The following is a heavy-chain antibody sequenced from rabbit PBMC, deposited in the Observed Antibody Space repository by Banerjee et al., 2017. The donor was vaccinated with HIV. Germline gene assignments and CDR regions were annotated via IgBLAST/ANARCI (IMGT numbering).Heavy chain of an antibody. D-gene: IGHD1-1*01. CDR2: INTGSGGA. CDR1: GFTLSSSYD. CDR3: ARGGDSDSGYAFNL. V-gene: IGHV1S45*01. Sequence: QEQLEESGGGLVKPGGTLTLTCKASGFTLSSSYDMCWVRQAPGKGLEWIACINTGSGGAYYASWVISRFTISKTSSTTVTLEMTSLTDADTATYFCARGGDSDSGYAFNLWGPGTLV. J-gene: IGHJ4*01.